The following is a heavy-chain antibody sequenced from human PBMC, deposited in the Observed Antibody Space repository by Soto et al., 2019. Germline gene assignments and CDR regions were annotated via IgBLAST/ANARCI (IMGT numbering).Heavy chain of an antibody. J-gene: IGHJ4*02. Sequence: PSETLSLTCTVSGGSISSGGYYWSWIRQHPGKGLEWIGYIYNSGSTYYKQSLKSRVTISVDTSKNQFSLKLSSVTAADTAVFYCAGSRYYYDSSYRARDYWGQGTLVTVSS. V-gene: IGHV4-31*03. CDR2: IYNSGST. CDR1: GGSISSGGYY. D-gene: IGHD3-22*01. CDR3: AGSRYYYDSSYRARDY.